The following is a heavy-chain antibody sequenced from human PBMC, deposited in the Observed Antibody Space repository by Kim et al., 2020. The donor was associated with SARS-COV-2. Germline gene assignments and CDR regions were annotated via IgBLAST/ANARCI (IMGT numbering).Heavy chain of an antibody. CDR1: GGSISSGGYY. CDR2: IYYSGST. CDR3: ARQNELQRTLDY. Sequence: SETLSLTCTVSGGSISSGGYYWSWIRQHPGKGLEWIGYIYYSGSTYYNPSLKSRVTISVDTSKNQFSLKLSSVTAADTAVYYCARQNELQRTLDYWGQGTLVTVSS. V-gene: IGHV4-31*03. J-gene: IGHJ4*02. D-gene: IGHD1-1*01.